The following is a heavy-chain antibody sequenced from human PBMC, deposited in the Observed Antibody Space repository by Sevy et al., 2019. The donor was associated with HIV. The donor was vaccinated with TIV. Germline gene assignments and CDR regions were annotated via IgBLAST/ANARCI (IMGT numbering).Heavy chain of an antibody. CDR2: IYYSGST. V-gene: IGHV4-39*01. CDR1: GGSISSSSYY. D-gene: IGHD3-10*01. CDR3: AGHVRPLAMVRGNWFDP. Sequence: SETLSLTCTVSGGSISSSSYYWGWIRQPPGKGLEWIGSIYYSGSTYYNPSLKSRVTISVDTSKNQFSLKLSSVTAADTAVYYCAGHVRPLAMVRGNWFDPWGQGTLVTVSS. J-gene: IGHJ5*02.